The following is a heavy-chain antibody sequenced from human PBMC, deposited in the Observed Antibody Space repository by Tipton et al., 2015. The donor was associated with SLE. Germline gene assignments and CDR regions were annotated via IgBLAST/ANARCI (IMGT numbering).Heavy chain of an antibody. V-gene: IGHV4-59*01. J-gene: IGHJ4*02. CDR3: AREGSSCYYLDY. CDR1: GGSISRYY. Sequence: TLSLTCTVSGGSISRYYWNWIRQPPGKGLEWIGYIFYSGSTNYSPSLRSRVTISVDTSKNQFSLKLSSVTAADTAVYYCAREGSSCYYLDYWGQGPLVPVSS. CDR2: IFYSGST. D-gene: IGHD6-13*01.